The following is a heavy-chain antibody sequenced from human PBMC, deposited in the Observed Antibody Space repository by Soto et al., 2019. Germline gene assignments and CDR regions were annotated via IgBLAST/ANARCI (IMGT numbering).Heavy chain of an antibody. CDR2: ISAYNGNT. CDR3: ARDCYYGSGSYYNPSVYYYYMDV. V-gene: IGHV1-18*01. D-gene: IGHD3-10*01. CDR1: GYTFTSYG. Sequence: ASVKVSCKASGYTFTSYGISWVRQAPGQGLEWMGWISAYNGNTNYAQKLQGRVTMTTDTSTSTAYMELRSLRSDDTAVYYCARDCYYGSGSYYNPSVYYYYMDVWGKGTTVTVSS. J-gene: IGHJ6*03.